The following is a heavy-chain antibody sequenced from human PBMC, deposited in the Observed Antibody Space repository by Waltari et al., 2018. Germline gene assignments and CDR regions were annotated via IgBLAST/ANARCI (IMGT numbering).Heavy chain of an antibody. J-gene: IGHJ5*01. CDR2: IGGRGMST. Sequence: QAEGKWRDWVWSIGGRGMSTLCADSVEGLFTISMDNSRNTLYLQMNSLRAEDTAIYYCVRDGSSCANSRSDNWFDSWGQGTLVTVSS. V-gene: IGHV3-23*01. CDR3: VRDGSSCANSRSDNWFDS. D-gene: IGHD6-19*01.